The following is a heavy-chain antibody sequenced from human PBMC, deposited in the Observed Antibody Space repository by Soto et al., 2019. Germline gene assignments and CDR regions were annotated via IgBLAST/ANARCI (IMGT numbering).Heavy chain of an antibody. D-gene: IGHD1-20*01. V-gene: IGHV3-23*01. CDR3: AKGLSSVSYYYMDV. CDR1: GFTFSNYG. CDR2: ISASGGTT. Sequence: EVQVLESVGGLVQPGGSLRLSCAASGFTFSNYGMYWVRQAPGKGLERVSGISASGGTTYYADSVKGRFTISRDNSKNTLYLQMDSLRAEDTAAYYCAKGLSSVSYYYMDVWGKGTTVTVSS. J-gene: IGHJ6*03.